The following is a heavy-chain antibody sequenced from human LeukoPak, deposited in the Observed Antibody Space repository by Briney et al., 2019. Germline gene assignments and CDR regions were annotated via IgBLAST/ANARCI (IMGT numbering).Heavy chain of an antibody. CDR3: AKRGAMVTLGPHYFDY. CDR1: GFTFSSYG. D-gene: IGHD5-18*01. J-gene: IGHJ4*02. CDR2: ISGSGGST. V-gene: IGHV3-23*01. Sequence: EPGGSLRLSCAASGFTFSSYGMSWVRQAPGKGLEWVSAISGSGGSTYYADSVKGRFTISRDNSKNTLYLQMNSLRAEDTAVYYCAKRGAMVTLGPHYFDYWGQGTLVTVSS.